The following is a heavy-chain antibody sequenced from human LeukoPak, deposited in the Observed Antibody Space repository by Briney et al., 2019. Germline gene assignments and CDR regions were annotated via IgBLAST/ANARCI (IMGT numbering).Heavy chain of an antibody. D-gene: IGHD1-14*01. Sequence: SVKVSCKASGGTFSSCAISWVRQAPGQGLEWMGGIIPIFGTANYAQKFQGRVTITTDESTSTAYMELRSLRSDDTAVYYCARDTGTLGSNWFDPWGQGTLVTVSS. V-gene: IGHV1-69*05. CDR2: IIPIFGTA. CDR1: GGTFSSCA. CDR3: ARDTGTLGSNWFDP. J-gene: IGHJ5*02.